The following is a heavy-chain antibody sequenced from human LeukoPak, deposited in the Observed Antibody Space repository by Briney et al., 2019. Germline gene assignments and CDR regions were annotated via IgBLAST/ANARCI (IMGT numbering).Heavy chain of an antibody. CDR3: ARGGSGTGYYYFDY. V-gene: IGHV3-7*04. D-gene: IGHD3-9*01. Sequence: GGSLRLSCAASGFTFSNYWMSWVRQAPGKGLESVANINQPGSATYYVDSVKGRFTISRDNAKNSVYLQMNSRRAEDTAVYYCARGGSGTGYYYFDYWGQGTLVTVSS. CDR2: INQPGSAT. CDR1: GFTFSNYW. J-gene: IGHJ4*02.